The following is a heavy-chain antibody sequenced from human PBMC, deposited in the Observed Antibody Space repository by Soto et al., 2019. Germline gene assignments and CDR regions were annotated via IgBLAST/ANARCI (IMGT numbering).Heavy chain of an antibody. CDR3: ARADCGGDCYYHEYFQH. Sequence: GGSLRLSCAASGFTFSSYAMSWARQAQGKGLEWVSAISGSGGSTYYADSVKGRFTISRDNSKNTLYLQMNSLRAEDTAVYYCARADCGGDCYYHEYFQHWGQGTLVTVSS. V-gene: IGHV3-23*01. J-gene: IGHJ1*01. CDR2: ISGSGGST. D-gene: IGHD2-21*02. CDR1: GFTFSSYA.